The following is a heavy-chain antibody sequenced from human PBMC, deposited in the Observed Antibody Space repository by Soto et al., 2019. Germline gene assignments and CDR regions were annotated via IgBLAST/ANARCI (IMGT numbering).Heavy chain of an antibody. CDR2: LNPNSGNT. V-gene: IGHV1-8*01. Sequence: QVQLVQSGAEVKKPGASVKVSCKASGYMFSTYDINWVRQAPGQGLEWMGWLNPNSGNTGYAKKFQGRVTITRNTSINTASMEWSSLGSDDTAVYYCVRDHGYTWNDEGWFDPWGQGTLVTVSS. CDR3: VRDHGYTWNDEGWFDP. J-gene: IGHJ5*02. D-gene: IGHD1-20*01. CDR1: GYMFSTYD.